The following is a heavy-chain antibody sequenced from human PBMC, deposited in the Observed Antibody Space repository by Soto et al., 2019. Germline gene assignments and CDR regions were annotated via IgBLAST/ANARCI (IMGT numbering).Heavy chain of an antibody. V-gene: IGHV4-34*01. CDR1: GGSFSGYY. CDR2: INHSGST. J-gene: IGHJ6*02. D-gene: IGHD1-1*01. Sequence: SETLSLTCAVYGGSFSGYYWSWIRQPPGKGLEWIGEINHSGSTNYNPSLESRVTISVDTSKNQFSLKLSSVTAADTAVYYCARDNWDQYYYYYYGMDVWGQGTTVTVSS. CDR3: ARDNWDQYYYYYYGMDV.